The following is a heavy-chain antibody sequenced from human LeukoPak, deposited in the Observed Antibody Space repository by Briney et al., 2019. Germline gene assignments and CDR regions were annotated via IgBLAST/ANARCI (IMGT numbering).Heavy chain of an antibody. V-gene: IGHV3-23*01. Sequence: PGGSLRLSCAASGFTFSSYAMGWVRQAPGKGLEWVSAISGSGGSTYYADSVKGRFTISRDNSKNTLYLQMNSLRAEDTAVYYCAKDGGLLVVKGPYYFDYWGQGTLVTVSS. CDR1: GFTFSSYA. CDR3: AKDGGLLVVKGPYYFDY. CDR2: ISGSGGST. D-gene: IGHD2-8*02. J-gene: IGHJ4*02.